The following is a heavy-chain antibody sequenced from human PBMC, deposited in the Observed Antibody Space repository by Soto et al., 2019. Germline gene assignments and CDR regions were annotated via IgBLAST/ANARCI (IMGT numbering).Heavy chain of an antibody. CDR3: AKTYYDFWSGYYEVGYFDY. J-gene: IGHJ4*02. CDR2: ISGSGGST. Sequence: GGSLRLSCAASGFTFSSYAMSWVRQAPGKGLEWVSAISGSGGSTYYADSVKGRFTISRDNSKNTLYLQMNSLRAEDTAVYYCAKTYYDFWSGYYEVGYFDYWGQGTLVTVSS. D-gene: IGHD3-3*01. CDR1: GFTFSSYA. V-gene: IGHV3-23*01.